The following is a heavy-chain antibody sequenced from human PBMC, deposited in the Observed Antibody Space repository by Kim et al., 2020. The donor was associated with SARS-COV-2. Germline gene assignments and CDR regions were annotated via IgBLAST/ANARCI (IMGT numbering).Heavy chain of an antibody. Sequence: SETLSLTCTVSGGSISSGSYYWSWIRQPAGKGLEWIGRNYTSGRTNYNPSLKSRVTISVDTSKNQFSLKLSSVTAADTAVYYCARGPGTTPFDYWGQGTLVTVSS. V-gene: IGHV4-61*02. D-gene: IGHD4-17*01. CDR3: ARGPGTTPFDY. CDR2: NYTSGRT. J-gene: IGHJ4*02. CDR1: GGSISSGSYY.